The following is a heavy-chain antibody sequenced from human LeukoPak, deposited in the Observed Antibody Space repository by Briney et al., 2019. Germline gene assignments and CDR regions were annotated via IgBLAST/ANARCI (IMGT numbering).Heavy chain of an antibody. J-gene: IGHJ6*03. Sequence: GGSLRLSCAASGFAFSSYAMSWVRQAPGEGLEWVSAISVSGGSTYYADSVKGRFTISRDNSKNTLYLQMNSLRAEDTAVYYCAGRFLEWSPSYYYYYYMDVWGKGTTVTVSS. V-gene: IGHV3-23*01. CDR3: AGRFLEWSPSYYYYYYMDV. CDR1: GFAFSSYA. CDR2: ISVSGGST. D-gene: IGHD3-3*01.